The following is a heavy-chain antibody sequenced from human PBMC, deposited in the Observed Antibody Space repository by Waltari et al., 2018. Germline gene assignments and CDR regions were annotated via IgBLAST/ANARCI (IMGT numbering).Heavy chain of an antibody. J-gene: IGHJ4*02. CDR3: ARHRFTIFGVVPPYFDY. CDR2: IYYSGST. CDR1: GGSISSSSYY. V-gene: IGHV4-39*01. Sequence: QLQLQESGPGPVKPSETLSLTCTVSGGSISSSSYYWGWIRQPPGKGLEWIGSIYYSGSTYYNLSLKSRVTISVDTSKNQFSLKLSSVTAADTAVYYCARHRFTIFGVVPPYFDYWGQGTLVTVSS. D-gene: IGHD3-3*01.